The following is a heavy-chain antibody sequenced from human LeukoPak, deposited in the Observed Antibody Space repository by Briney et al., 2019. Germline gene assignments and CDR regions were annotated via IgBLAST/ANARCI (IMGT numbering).Heavy chain of an antibody. J-gene: IGHJ6*03. CDR1: GYTFTRYY. CDR3: ARAYIEANFYCYMDV. D-gene: IGHD2-15*01. Sequence: ASVKVSCKASGYTFTRYYMQWVRQAPGQGLEWMGMIIPSGGSTTCAQNFQDRVTLTRDMSTSTVYMELSSLRSEDTAVYYCARAYIEANFYCYMDVWGKGTTVTVSS. V-gene: IGHV1-46*01. CDR2: IIPSGGST.